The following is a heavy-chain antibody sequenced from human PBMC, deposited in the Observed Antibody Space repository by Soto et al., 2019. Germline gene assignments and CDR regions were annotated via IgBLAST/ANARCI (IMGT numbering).Heavy chain of an antibody. CDR3: ARDPRAPTGNDY. J-gene: IGHJ4*02. D-gene: IGHD3-10*01. V-gene: IGHV1-69*06. Sequence: SVKVSCKASGGTFSSYAISWVRQAPGQGLEWMGAIIPIFGTANYAQEFQGRVTITAVKCTSTAYMELSSLRSEDTAVYYCARDPRAPTGNDYWGQGTLVTVSS. CDR1: GGTFSSYA. CDR2: IIPIFGTA.